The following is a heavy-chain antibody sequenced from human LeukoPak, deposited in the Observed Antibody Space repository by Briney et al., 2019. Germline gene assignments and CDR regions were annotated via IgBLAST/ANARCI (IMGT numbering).Heavy chain of an antibody. D-gene: IGHD1-14*01. CDR1: GGSIRSYY. Sequence: SETLSLTCTVSGGSIRSYYWTWIRQPPGKGLEWIGEINHSGSTNYNPSLKSRVTISVDTSKNQFSLKLSSVTAADTAVYYCARDRIGAANRNGGKGWFDPWGQGTLVTVSS. CDR3: ARDRIGAANRNGGKGWFDP. V-gene: IGHV4-34*01. J-gene: IGHJ5*02. CDR2: INHSGST.